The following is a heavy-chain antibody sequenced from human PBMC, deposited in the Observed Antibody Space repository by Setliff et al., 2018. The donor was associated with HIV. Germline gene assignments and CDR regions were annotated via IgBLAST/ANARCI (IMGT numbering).Heavy chain of an antibody. CDR1: GYTFTSYY. CDR2: VNPRDGST. J-gene: IGHJ5*01. D-gene: IGHD3-3*01. CDR3: ARDKTPIFGVVIAITWFDS. V-gene: IGHV1-46*01. Sequence: GASVKVSCKASGYTFTSYYIHWVRQAPGHGLEWMGMVNPRDGSTRYAQKLQGRVTMTRDTSTTTVYMEMRSLRSEDTAVCYCARDKTPIFGVVIAITWFDSWGQGTLVTVSS.